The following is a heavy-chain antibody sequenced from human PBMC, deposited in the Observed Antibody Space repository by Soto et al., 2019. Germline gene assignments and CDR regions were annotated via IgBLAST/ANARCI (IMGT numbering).Heavy chain of an antibody. J-gene: IGHJ2*01. Sequence: QVQLVESGGGVVQPGRSLRLSCAASGFTFSSYAMHWVRQAPGKGLEWVAVISYDGSNKYYADSVKGRFTISRDNSKNTLYLQMNSLRLGDTAVYYCARPLWRDDYNWGYFDLWGRGTLVTVSS. CDR2: ISYDGSNK. V-gene: IGHV3-30-3*01. D-gene: IGHD4-4*01. CDR1: GFTFSSYA. CDR3: ARPLWRDDYNWGYFDL.